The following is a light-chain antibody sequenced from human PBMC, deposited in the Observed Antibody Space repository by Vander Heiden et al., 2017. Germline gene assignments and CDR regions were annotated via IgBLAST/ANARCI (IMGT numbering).Light chain of an antibody. J-gene: IGKJ4*01. CDR2: AAS. CDR3: QKYNGGPLT. V-gene: IGKV1-27*01. Sequence: GDRVTITCRARQGITNYLAWYQQKPGKAPKLLIYAASTLQSGIPARFSGSGSGTDFTLTISSLQPEDVATYYCQKYNGGPLTFGGGTRVEIK. CDR1: QGITNY.